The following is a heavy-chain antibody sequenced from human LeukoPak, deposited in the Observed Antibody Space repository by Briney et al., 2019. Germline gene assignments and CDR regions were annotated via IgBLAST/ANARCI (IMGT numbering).Heavy chain of an antibody. CDR1: GGSISSYY. CDR2: IYYSGST. CDR3: ARGPRGIAVAGTDDY. Sequence: PSETLSLTCTVSGGSISSYYWSWIRQPPGKGLEWIGYIYYSGSTNYNPSLKSRVTISVDTSKNQFSLKLSSVTAADTAVYYCARGPRGIAVAGTDDYWGQGTLVTVSS. V-gene: IGHV4-59*01. D-gene: IGHD6-19*01. J-gene: IGHJ4*02.